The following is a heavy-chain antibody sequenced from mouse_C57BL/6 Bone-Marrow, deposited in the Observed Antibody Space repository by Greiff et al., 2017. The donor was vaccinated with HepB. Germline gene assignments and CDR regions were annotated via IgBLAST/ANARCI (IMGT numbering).Heavy chain of an antibody. Sequence: QVQLQQPGAELVMPGASVKLSCKASGYTFTSYWMHWVKQRPGQGLEWIGEIDPSDSYTNYNQKFKGKSTLTVDKSSSTAYMQLSSLTSEDSAVYYCARSAYYDYPRFAYWGQGTLVTVSA. V-gene: IGHV1-69*01. D-gene: IGHD2-4*01. CDR3: ARSAYYDYPRFAY. J-gene: IGHJ3*01. CDR2: IDPSDSYT. CDR1: GYTFTSYW.